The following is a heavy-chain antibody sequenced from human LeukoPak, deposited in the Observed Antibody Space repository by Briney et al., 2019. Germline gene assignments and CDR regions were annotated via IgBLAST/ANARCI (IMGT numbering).Heavy chain of an antibody. CDR2: ISSSSSYI. D-gene: IGHD3-22*01. J-gene: IGHJ5*02. Sequence: GGSLRLSCAASGFTFSSYSMNWVRQAPGKGLEWVSSISSSSSYIYYADSVKGRFTISRDNAKNSLYLQMNSLRAEDTAVYYCARRYYDSSGYSNWFDPWGQGTLVTVSS. CDR1: GFTFSSYS. V-gene: IGHV3-21*01. CDR3: ARRYYDSSGYSNWFDP.